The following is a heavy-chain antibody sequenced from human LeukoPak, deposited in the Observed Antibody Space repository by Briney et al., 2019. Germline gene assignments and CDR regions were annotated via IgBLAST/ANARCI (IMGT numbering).Heavy chain of an antibody. CDR3: AKDGATGDYFDY. CDR2: ITGGGGSS. CDR1: GFTFRSYA. Sequence: GGSLRLSCAGSGFTFRSYAMSWVRQAPGKGLEWVSGITGGGGSSYYADSVKGRFTISRDNSKNTLFLQMNSLTAEDTAVYYCAKDGATGDYFDYWGQGTLVTVSS. V-gene: IGHV3-23*01. J-gene: IGHJ4*02. D-gene: IGHD1-26*01.